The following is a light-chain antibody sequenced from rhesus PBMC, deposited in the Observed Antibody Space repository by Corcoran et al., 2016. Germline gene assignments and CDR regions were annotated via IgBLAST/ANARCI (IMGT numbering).Light chain of an antibody. CDR1: QGISSW. CDR2: KAS. CDR3: QQYSSRQYS. V-gene: IGKV1-22*01. Sequence: DIQMTQSPSSLSASAGDTVTITCRASQGISSWVAWYQQKPGKAPKLLIKKASRLQSGVPSRGSGSGSGTDFTLAISSLQSEHFATYYCQQYSSRQYSFCQGTKVEIK. J-gene: IGKJ2*01.